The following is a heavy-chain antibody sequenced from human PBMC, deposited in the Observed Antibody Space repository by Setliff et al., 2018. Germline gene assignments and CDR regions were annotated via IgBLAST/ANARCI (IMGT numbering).Heavy chain of an antibody. CDR1: GASINNSGHY. J-gene: IGHJ4*02. D-gene: IGHD4-17*01. CDR2: IYSSGSA. V-gene: IGHV4-31*01. Sequence: SETLSLTCTVSGASINNSGHYWNWIRQHPEKGLEWIGYIYSSGSAYYNPSLKSLVSISLDASKNQFSLNLSSVTAADTAVYYCTRGPNLYGDLDSWGLGTLVTVSS. CDR3: TRGPNLYGDLDS.